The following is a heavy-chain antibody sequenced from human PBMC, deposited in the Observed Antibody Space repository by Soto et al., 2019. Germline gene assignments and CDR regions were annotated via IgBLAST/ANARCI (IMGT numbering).Heavy chain of an antibody. CDR1: GGTFSSYT. CDR3: ASPTKYRGAFDI. J-gene: IGHJ3*02. Sequence: QVQLVQSGAEVKKPGSSVKVSCKASGGTFSSYTISWVRQAPGQGLEWMGRIIPILGIANYAQKFQGRVTITADKSTSTVYMELSSLRSEDTAVYYCASPTKYRGAFDIWGQGTMVTVSS. V-gene: IGHV1-69*02. D-gene: IGHD3-10*01. CDR2: IIPILGIA.